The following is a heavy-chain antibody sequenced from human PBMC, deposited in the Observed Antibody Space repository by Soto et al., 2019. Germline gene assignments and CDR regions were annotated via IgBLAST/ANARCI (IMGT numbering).Heavy chain of an antibody. J-gene: IGHJ6*02. CDR1: GGTFSSYT. V-gene: IGHV1-69*02. Sequence: QVQLVQSGAEVKKPGSSVKVSCKASGGTFSSYTISWVRQAPGQGLEWMGRIIPILGIANYAQKFQGRVTITADKSTSTAYMELSSLRSEDTAVYYCARGKRVVVADDYYYYGMDVWGQGTTVTVSS. CDR3: ARGKRVVVADDYYYYGMDV. D-gene: IGHD2-15*01. CDR2: IIPILGIA.